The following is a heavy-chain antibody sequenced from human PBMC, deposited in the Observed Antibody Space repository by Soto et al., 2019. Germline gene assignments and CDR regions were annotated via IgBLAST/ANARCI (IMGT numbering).Heavy chain of an antibody. V-gene: IGHV6-1*01. CDR3: ARDSPSDCSSWYDNSGYGMDV. CDR1: GDSVSSNSAA. CDR2: TYYRSKWYN. J-gene: IGHJ6*02. Sequence: SQTLSLTCAISGDSVSSNSAAWNWIRQSPSRGLEWLGRTYYRSKWYNDYAVSVKSRITINPDTSKNQFSLQLNSVTPEDTAVYYCARDSPSDCSSWYDNSGYGMDVRGQRTKVTVSS. D-gene: IGHD6-13*01.